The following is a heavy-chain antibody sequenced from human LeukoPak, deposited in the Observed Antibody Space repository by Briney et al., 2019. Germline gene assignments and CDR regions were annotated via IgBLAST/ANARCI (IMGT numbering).Heavy chain of an antibody. CDR3: AASYYYDSSGYYYMFPFHF. Sequence: PGGSLRLSCDGSGFTASGFGFSSFAMYWIRQAPGKGLEWVAVMSYDSTSEYYADSVTGRFTISRDTSNNTLYLQMNSLRAEDTAVYYCAASYYYDSSGYYYMFPFHFWGQGTLVAVSS. CDR1: GFGFSSFA. D-gene: IGHD3-22*01. J-gene: IGHJ1*01. V-gene: IGHV3-30*03. CDR2: MSYDSTSE.